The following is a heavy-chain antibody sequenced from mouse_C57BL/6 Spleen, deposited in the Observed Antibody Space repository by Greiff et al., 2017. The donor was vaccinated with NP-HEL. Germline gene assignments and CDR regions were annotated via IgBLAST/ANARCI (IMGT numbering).Heavy chain of an antibody. CDR1: GYSITSGYY. CDR3: ASPHCSSYGYYYAMDY. Sequence: ESGPGLVKPSQSLSLTCSVTGYSITSGYYWNWIRQFAGNKLEWMGYISYDGSNNYNPSLKTRISITRDTSKNQSFLKLTSVTTEDPATYYCASPHCSSYGYYYAMDYWGQGTSVTVSS. D-gene: IGHD1-1*01. J-gene: IGHJ4*01. V-gene: IGHV3-6*01. CDR2: ISYDGSN.